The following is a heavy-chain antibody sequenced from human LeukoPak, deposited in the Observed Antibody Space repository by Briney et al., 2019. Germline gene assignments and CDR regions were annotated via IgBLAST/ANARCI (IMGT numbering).Heavy chain of an antibody. J-gene: IGHJ4*02. CDR2: INAGNGNT. V-gene: IGHV1-3*01. CDR3: ARGLAVAVTRGFDY. Sequence: ASVKVSCKASGYTFTSYAMHWVRQAPGQRLEWMGWINAGNGNTKYSQKFRGRVTITRDTSASTAYMELSSLRSEDTAVYYCARGLAVAVTRGFDYWGQGTLVTVSS. CDR1: GYTFTSYA. D-gene: IGHD6-19*01.